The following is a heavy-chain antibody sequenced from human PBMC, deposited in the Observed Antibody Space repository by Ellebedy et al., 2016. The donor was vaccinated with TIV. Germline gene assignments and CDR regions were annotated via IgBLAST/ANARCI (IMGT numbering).Heavy chain of an antibody. D-gene: IGHD3-10*02. CDR1: GGSISSSSYY. CDR2: IYYSGST. CDR3: ASITMWDDAFDI. J-gene: IGHJ3*02. V-gene: IGHV4-39*07. Sequence: SETLSLTXTVSGGSISSSSYYWGWIRQPPGKGLEWIGSIYYSGSTYYNPSLKSRVTISVDTSKNQFSLKLSSVTAADTAVYYCASITMWDDAFDIWGQGTMVTVSS.